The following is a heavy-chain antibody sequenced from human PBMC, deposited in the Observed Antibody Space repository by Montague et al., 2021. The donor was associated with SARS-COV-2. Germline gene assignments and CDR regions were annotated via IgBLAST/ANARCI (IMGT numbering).Heavy chain of an antibody. CDR3: ARKGISVADTGSDI. CDR2: IYGSGST. V-gene: IGHV4-4*07. Sequence: SETLSLTCTVSGGSISSYYWSWIRQPAGKGLEWIGRIYGSGSTNYNSSLKSRVTMSVDSSKNQFSLRLTSVTAADTAVYYCARKGISVADTGSDIWGQGTMVIVSS. J-gene: IGHJ3*02. CDR1: GGSISSYY. D-gene: IGHD6-19*01.